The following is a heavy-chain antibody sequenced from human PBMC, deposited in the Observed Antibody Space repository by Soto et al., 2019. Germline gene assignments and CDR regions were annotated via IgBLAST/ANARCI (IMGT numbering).Heavy chain of an antibody. CDR3: ARGRGYCSGGSCYDY. J-gene: IGHJ4*02. D-gene: IGHD2-15*01. CDR2: IYYSGST. CDR1: GGSISSGGYY. Sequence: QVQLQESGPGLVKPSQTLSLNCTVSGGSISSGGYYWSWISQHPGKGLEWIGYIYYSGSTYYNPSLKSRVTISVDTSKNQFSLKLSSVTAADTAVYYCARGRGYCSGGSCYDYWGQGTLVTVSS. V-gene: IGHV4-31*03.